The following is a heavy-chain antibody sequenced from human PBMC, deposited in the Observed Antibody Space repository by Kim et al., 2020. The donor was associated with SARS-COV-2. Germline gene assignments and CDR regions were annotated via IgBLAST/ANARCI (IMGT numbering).Heavy chain of an antibody. J-gene: IGHJ6*02. CDR3: LGLVGDYYNTMDI. V-gene: IGHV3-21*01. D-gene: IGHD3-16*01. Sequence: YYPDSLKGRFSVSRDNPKNTVSLDMNSLRPTNTALYYCLGLVGDYYNTMDIWGHGTTVTVSS.